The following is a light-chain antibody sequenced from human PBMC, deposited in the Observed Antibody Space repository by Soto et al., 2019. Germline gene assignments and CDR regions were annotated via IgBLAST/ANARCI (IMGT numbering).Light chain of an antibody. CDR1: SSDVGGYNY. Sequence: QSALTQPASVSGSPGQSITISCTGTSSDVGGYNYVSWYQHHPGKAPKLLIYQVTNRPSRVSNRFSGSKSGNTASLTISGLQADDEADYYCTSYSSSDIFYVFGTGTKVTVL. V-gene: IGLV2-14*01. J-gene: IGLJ1*01. CDR3: TSYSSSDIFYV. CDR2: QVT.